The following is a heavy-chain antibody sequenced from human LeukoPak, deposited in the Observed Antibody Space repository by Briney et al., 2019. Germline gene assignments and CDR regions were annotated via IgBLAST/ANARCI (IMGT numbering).Heavy chain of an antibody. CDR3: AKAQFSSWYYFDY. J-gene: IGHJ4*02. V-gene: IGHV3-48*01. CDR1: GFTFSSYS. CDR2: ISSSSSTI. Sequence: GGSLRLSCAASGFTFSSYSMNWVRQAPGKGLEWVSYISSSSSTIYYADSVKGRFTISRDNAKNSLYLQMNSLRAEDTAVYYCAKAQFSSWYYFDYWGQGTLVTVSS. D-gene: IGHD6-13*01.